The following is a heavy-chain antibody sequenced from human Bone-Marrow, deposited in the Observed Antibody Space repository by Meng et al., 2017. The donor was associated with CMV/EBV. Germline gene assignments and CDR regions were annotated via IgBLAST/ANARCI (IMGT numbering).Heavy chain of an antibody. CDR3: ARDAGTIAVSGIGDY. CDR1: GYIFTKYG. CDR2: ISAYTGDT. Sequence: ASVKVSCKASGYIFTKYGVNWMRQAPGQGPEWMGWISAYTGDTMYAPKVQGRVTMTTDTSTSTAYMELRGLRSDDTAVYYCARDAGTIAVSGIGDYWGQGTLATVPS. D-gene: IGHD6-19*01. J-gene: IGHJ4*02. V-gene: IGHV1-18*01.